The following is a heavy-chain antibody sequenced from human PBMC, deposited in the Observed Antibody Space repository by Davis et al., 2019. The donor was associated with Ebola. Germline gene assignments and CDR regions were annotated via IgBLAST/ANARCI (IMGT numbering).Heavy chain of an antibody. D-gene: IGHD3-3*01. J-gene: IGHJ6*04. CDR2: INPSGGST. Sequence: ASVKVSCKAFGGTFSSYTISWVRQAPGQGLEWMGIINPSGGSTSYAQKFQGRVTMTRDTSISTAYMELSRLRSDDTAVYYCARRGGVVIMDGMDVWGKGTTVTVSS. CDR1: GGTFSSYT. V-gene: IGHV1-46*01. CDR3: ARRGGVVIMDGMDV.